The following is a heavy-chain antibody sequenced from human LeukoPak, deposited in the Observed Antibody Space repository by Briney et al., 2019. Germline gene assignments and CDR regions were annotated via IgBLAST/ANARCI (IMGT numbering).Heavy chain of an antibody. V-gene: IGHV4-59*08. J-gene: IGHJ4*02. D-gene: IGHD3-9*01. Sequence: PSETLSLTCTVSGGSISGYYWSWIRQPPGKGLECIGYIFYGGSTNYTPSLKSRVTISVDTSKNQFSLKLSSVTAADTAVYYCARRYFDWSTFDYWGQGTLVTVSS. CDR3: ARRYFDWSTFDY. CDR2: IFYGGST. CDR1: GGSISGYY.